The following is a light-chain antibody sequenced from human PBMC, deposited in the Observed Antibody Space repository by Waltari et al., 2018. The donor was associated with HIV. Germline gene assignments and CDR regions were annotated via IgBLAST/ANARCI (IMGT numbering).Light chain of an antibody. J-gene: IGLJ3*02. CDR2: GKN. CDR1: SLRSYY. CDR3: TSRDSSGNHWV. Sequence: SSDLTQDPAVSVALGQTVRITCQGDSLRSYYASWYQQKPGQAPVLVIYGKNNRPSGIPDRIAGSSSGNTASLTITGAQAEDEADYYCTSRDSSGNHWVFGGGTKVTVL. V-gene: IGLV3-19*01.